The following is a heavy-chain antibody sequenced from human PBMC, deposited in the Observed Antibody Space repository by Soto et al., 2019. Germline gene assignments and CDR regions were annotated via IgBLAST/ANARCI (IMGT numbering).Heavy chain of an antibody. CDR2: ISTYNGNT. CDR1: GYTFTTYV. J-gene: IGHJ4*02. Sequence: QVHLVQSGAEVKKPGASVKVSCKASGYTFTTYVISWVRQAPGQGLEGMGWISTYNGNTNYEQKLQGRVTMTTDTLTSTAYMELRSLRSDDTAVYYCARRGAYCSGGTCYHFDYWGQGTLVTVSS. CDR3: ARRGAYCSGGTCYHFDY. V-gene: IGHV1-18*04. D-gene: IGHD2-15*01.